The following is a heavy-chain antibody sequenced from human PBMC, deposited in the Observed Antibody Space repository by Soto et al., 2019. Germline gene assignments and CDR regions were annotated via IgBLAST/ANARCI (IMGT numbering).Heavy chain of an antibody. J-gene: IGHJ4*02. CDR3: AKTPRHEVETA. D-gene: IGHD5-18*01. CDR2: INTYNGNT. V-gene: IGHV1-18*01. Sequence: QAQLVQSGGEVRKPGASVKVSCKASGYTFRNYGINWVRQAPGQGLEWMAWINTYNGNTDYAQKFQDRVTLTTDTSTSTAYMELRSLRSDDTAVYYYAKTPRHEVETAWGQGTLVIVSS. CDR1: GYTFRNYG.